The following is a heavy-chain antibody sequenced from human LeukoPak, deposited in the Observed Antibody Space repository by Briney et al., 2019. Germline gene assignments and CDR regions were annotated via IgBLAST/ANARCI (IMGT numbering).Heavy chain of an antibody. J-gene: IGHJ4*02. CDR3: ARLGARQMLEY. CDR2: IKQDGGQI. Sequence: TGGSLRLSCAASGFNFDDNGMSWVRQAPGKGLEWVANIKQDGGQIYYLESVKGRFTVSRDNAKNSLYLQMNSLRAEDTAVYYCARLGARQMLEYWGQGTLVTVSS. CDR1: GFNFDDNG. D-gene: IGHD4-17*01. V-gene: IGHV3-7*01.